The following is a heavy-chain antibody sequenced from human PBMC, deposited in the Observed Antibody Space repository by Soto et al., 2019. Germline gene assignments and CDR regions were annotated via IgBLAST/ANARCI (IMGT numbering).Heavy chain of an antibody. V-gene: IGHV4-39*01. CDR2: IYYSGST. J-gene: IGHJ5*02. CDR1: GGSISSSSYY. CDR3: ARQSSPYFLNIVLVPAAMYWFDP. D-gene: IGHD2-2*01. Sequence: SETLSLTCTVSGGSISSSSYYWGWILQPPGKGLEWIGSIYYSGSTYYNPSLKSRVTISVDTSKNQFSLKLSSVTAADTAVYYCARQSSPYFLNIVLVPAAMYWFDPWGQGTLVTVSS.